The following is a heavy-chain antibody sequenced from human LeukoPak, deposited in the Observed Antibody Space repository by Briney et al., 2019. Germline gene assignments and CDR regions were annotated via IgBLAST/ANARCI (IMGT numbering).Heavy chain of an antibody. CDR1: GFTFSSYA. V-gene: IGHV3-23*01. Sequence: AGGSLRLSCAASGFTFSSYAMNWVRQAPGKGLAWVSGINNSGGSTYYADSVKGRFTISRDNSKNTLYLQMNSLRAEDTAVYYCARSGLNRFDYWGLGTLVTVSS. CDR2: INNSGGST. D-gene: IGHD2-15*01. J-gene: IGHJ4*02. CDR3: ARSGLNRFDY.